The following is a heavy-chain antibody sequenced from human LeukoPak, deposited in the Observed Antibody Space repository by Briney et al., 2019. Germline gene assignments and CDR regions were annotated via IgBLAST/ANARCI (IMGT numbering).Heavy chain of an antibody. Sequence: GGSLRLSCAASGFTFSNYAMSWVRQAPGEGLEWVSTISGSGGRTYYADSVKGRFTISRDKSKNTLYLQMNSLRAEDTALYYCAKDREWEPRGAFDIWGQGTMVTVSS. CDR3: AKDREWEPRGAFDI. J-gene: IGHJ3*02. CDR1: GFTFSNYA. CDR2: ISGSGGRT. V-gene: IGHV3-23*01. D-gene: IGHD1-26*01.